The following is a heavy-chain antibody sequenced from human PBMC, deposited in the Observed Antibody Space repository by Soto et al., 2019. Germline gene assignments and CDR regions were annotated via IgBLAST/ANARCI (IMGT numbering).Heavy chain of an antibody. Sequence: SETLSLTCTVSGGSTTSGDHYWTWIRQSPGKGLEWIGHIYYSGSTYYNPSLKSRLTISLDTSKNQFSLNLSSVTAADTAVYYCASRVSLVRAVWGFDPWGQGTLVTVSS. CDR3: ASRVSLVRAVWGFDP. D-gene: IGHD3-10*01. CDR2: IYYSGST. CDR1: GGSTTSGDHY. J-gene: IGHJ5*02. V-gene: IGHV4-30-4*01.